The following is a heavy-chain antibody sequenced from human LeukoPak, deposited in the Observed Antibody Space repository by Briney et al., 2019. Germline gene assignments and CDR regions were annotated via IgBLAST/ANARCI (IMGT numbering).Heavy chain of an antibody. J-gene: IGHJ4*02. V-gene: IGHV3-30*02. CDR3: AGRGGQPPH. CDR2: IRYDGSNK. CDR1: GFTFSSYG. Sequence: GGSLRLSCAASGFTFSSYGVHWVRQAPGKGLEWVAFIRYDGSNKYYAGSVKGRFTISRDNSKNTLYLQMNSLRAEDTAVYYCAGRGGQPPHWGQGTLVTVSS. D-gene: IGHD2-15*01.